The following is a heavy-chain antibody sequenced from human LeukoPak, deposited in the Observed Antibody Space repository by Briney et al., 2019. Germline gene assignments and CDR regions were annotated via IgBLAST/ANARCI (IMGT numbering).Heavy chain of an antibody. V-gene: IGHV3-20*04. Sequence: GGSLRLSCAASGFTFDDSVMSWVRQAPEKGLEWVSGINWNGGSTGYADSVKGRFTISRDNAKNSLYLQMNSLRAEDTAVYYCAGPMGPAAIFGFDYWGQGTLVTVSS. CDR3: AGPMGPAAIFGFDY. D-gene: IGHD2-2*01. CDR2: INWNGGST. J-gene: IGHJ4*02. CDR1: GFTFDDSV.